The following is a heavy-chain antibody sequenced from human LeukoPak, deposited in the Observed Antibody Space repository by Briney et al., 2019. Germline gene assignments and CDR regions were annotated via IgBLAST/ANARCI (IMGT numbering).Heavy chain of an antibody. CDR1: GGTFKNYA. CDR2: ISAYNGNT. CDR3: ARGPSMIVVVMPFDY. V-gene: IGHV1-18*01. Sequence: ASVKVSCKASGGTFKNYAISWVRQAPGQGLEWMGWISAYNGNTNYAQKLQGRVTMTTDTSTSTAYMELRSLRSDDTAVYYCARGPSMIVVVMPFDYWGQGTLVTVSS. J-gene: IGHJ4*02. D-gene: IGHD3-22*01.